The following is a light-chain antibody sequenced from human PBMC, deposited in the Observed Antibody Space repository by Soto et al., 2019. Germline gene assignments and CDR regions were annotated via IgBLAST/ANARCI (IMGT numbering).Light chain of an antibody. Sequence: DIQMTQSPSSVSASVGDRVTITCRASQGISNWLAWYQQKPGRAPNLLIFAASSLQSGVPSRFSGSGSGTDFTLTISDLQPEDFSTYYCQQANSFPPTFGQGTKLEIK. J-gene: IGKJ2*01. CDR2: AAS. CDR3: QQANSFPPT. V-gene: IGKV1-12*01. CDR1: QGISNW.